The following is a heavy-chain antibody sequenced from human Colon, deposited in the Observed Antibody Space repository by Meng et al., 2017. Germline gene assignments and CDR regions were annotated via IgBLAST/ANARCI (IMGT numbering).Heavy chain of an antibody. D-gene: IGHD6-19*01. V-gene: IGHV4-30-4*01. CDR3: VRSSGWVRTGFDP. Sequence: QVHLQESGSGLVKPSQTLSLTFTVSGGSIGRGDFYWGWIRQFPGKGLEWIGYIFHSGDTYYNPSLKSRITISIDTSKSQFSLKLTSVTAADTAVYYCVRSSGWVRTGFDPWGQGTLVTVSS. J-gene: IGHJ5*02. CDR1: GGSIGRGDFY. CDR2: IFHSGDT.